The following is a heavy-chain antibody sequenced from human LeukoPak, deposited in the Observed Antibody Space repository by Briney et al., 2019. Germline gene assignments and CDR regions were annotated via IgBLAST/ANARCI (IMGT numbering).Heavy chain of an antibody. J-gene: IGHJ6*03. D-gene: IGHD7-27*01. V-gene: IGHV1-8*01. CDR2: MNPNSGNT. Sequence: AASVKVSCKASGYTFTSYDINWVRQATGQGLEWMGWMNPNSGNTCYAQKFQGRVTMTRNTSISTAYMELSSLRSEDTAVYYCARFPSRTLLPTNWGEFRIYYYYYMDVWGKGTTVTVSS. CDR1: GYTFTSYD. CDR3: ARFPSRTLLPTNWGEFRIYYYYYMDV.